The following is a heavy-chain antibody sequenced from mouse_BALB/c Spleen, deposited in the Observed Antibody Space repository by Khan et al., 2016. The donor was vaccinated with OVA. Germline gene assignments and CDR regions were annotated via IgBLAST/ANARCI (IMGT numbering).Heavy chain of an antibody. CDR3: ARVNYGSRDYFDY. CDR2: ILPGSGSR. J-gene: IGHJ2*01. CDR1: GYTFSGYW. V-gene: IGHV1-9*01. Sequence: QVRLQQSGAELMKPGASVKISCKATGYTFSGYWLEWVKQRPGHGLEWIGEILPGSGSRNYNETFKGKATFTADISSKTTYMQLSSLTSEDSAVYYCARVNYGSRDYFDYWGQGTTLTVSS. D-gene: IGHD1-1*01.